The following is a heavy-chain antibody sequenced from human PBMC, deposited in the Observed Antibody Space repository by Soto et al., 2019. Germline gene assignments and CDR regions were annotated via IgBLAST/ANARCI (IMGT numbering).Heavy chain of an antibody. CDR1: GGSISSSSYY. CDR2: IYYSGST. Sequence: QLQLQESGPGLVKPSETLSLTCTVSGGSISSSSYYWGWIRQPPGKGLEWIGSIYYSGSTYYNPSLKSRVTISVDTSKNQFSLKLSSVTAADTAVYYCARHSSVVTAIQIDYWGQGTLVTVSS. CDR3: ARHSSVVTAIQIDY. D-gene: IGHD2-21*02. V-gene: IGHV4-39*01. J-gene: IGHJ4*02.